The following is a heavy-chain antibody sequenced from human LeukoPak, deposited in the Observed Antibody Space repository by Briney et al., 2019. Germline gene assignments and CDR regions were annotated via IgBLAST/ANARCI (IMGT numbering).Heavy chain of an antibody. CDR1: GFTFSSYE. CDR3: ARRGSALDY. V-gene: IGHV3-48*03. D-gene: IGHD2-15*01. J-gene: IGHJ4*02. Sequence: PGGSLRLSCAASGFTFSSYEMNWVRQAPGKGLEWVSHISSSGSTIYYADSVKGRFTISRDNAKNSLYLQMNSLRAEDTAVYYCARRGSALDYWGQGTLVTVSS. CDR2: ISSSGSTI.